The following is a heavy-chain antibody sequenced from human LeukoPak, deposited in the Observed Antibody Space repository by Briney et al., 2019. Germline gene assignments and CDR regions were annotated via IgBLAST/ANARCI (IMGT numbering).Heavy chain of an antibody. J-gene: IGHJ6*02. CDR2: ISSSSSYI. Sequence: KTGGSMRLSCAASGFTFSSNSLNWVRQAPGKGLQLVSSISSSSSYIYYADSVKGRFTISRDNAKNSLYLQMNSLRAEDTAVYYCARENKQYGMDVWGQGTTVTVSS. V-gene: IGHV3-21*01. CDR1: GFTFSSNS. D-gene: IGHD2/OR15-2a*01. CDR3: ARENKQYGMDV.